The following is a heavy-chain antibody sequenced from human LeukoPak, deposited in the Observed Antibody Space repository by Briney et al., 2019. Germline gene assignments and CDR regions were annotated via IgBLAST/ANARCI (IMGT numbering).Heavy chain of an antibody. D-gene: IGHD4-17*01. CDR3: AKDPNGDYIGAFDF. J-gene: IGHJ3*01. CDR2: IVGNGGWA. CDR1: GLTFSSYA. V-gene: IGHV3-23*01. Sequence: GGSLRLSCAASGLTFSSYAMMWLRQAPGKGLEWVSAIVGNGGWALYADSVKGRFTISRDNTKNTLYLQMSSLRAEDTAVYYCAKDPNGDYIGAFDFWGQGTMVTVSS.